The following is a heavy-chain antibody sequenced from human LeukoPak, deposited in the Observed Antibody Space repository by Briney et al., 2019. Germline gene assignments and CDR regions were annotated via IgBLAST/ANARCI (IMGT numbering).Heavy chain of an antibody. D-gene: IGHD2-2*01. J-gene: IGHJ6*03. V-gene: IGHV3-21*01. CDR1: GFTFSSYS. CDR3: ARLPHCSSTSCKYGGPYYYYMDV. CDR2: ISSSSSYI. Sequence: GGSLRLSCAASGFTFSSYSMNWVRQAPGKGLEWVSSISSSSSYIYYADSVKGRFTISRDNAKNSLYLQMNSLRAEDTAVYYCARLPHCSSTSCKYGGPYYYYMDVWGKGTTVTVSS.